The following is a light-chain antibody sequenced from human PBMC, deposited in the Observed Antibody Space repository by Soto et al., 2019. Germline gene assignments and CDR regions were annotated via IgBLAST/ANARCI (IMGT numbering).Light chain of an antibody. CDR3: SSYAGRNLLL. V-gene: IGLV2-8*01. CDR2: EVT. Sequence: QSALTQPPSASGSPGQSVTISYTGTSTDHYGSNYVSWYQQHPGKVPKLIIYEVTQRPSGVPDRFSGSKSGNTASLTVSGLQAEDEADYYCSSYAGRNLLLFGAGTKLTVL. CDR1: STDHYGSNY. J-gene: IGLJ1*01.